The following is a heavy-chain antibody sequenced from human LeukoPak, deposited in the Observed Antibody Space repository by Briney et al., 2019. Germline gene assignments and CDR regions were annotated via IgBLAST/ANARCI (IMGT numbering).Heavy chain of an antibody. Sequence: GGSLRLSCAASGFTVSSNYMRWVRQAPGKGLEWVSVIYSGGSTYHAASVKGRFTISRDNSKNTLYLQMNSLRAEYTAVYYCARGSGGYYDSGRRYYYGMDVWGQGTTVTVSS. CDR1: GFTVSSNY. V-gene: IGHV3-66*01. CDR3: ARGSGGYYDSGRRYYYGMDV. J-gene: IGHJ6*02. CDR2: IYSGGST. D-gene: IGHD3-22*01.